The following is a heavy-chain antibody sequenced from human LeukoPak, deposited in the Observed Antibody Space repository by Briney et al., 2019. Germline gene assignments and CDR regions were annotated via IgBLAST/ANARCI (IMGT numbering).Heavy chain of an antibody. CDR1: GGSISCGHYY. Sequence: SQTLSLTCSVYGGSISCGHYYRSWIRQPPEKSLKRNGHVYYRGCTEYNPSLKSRVTISVDTSKNQFSLKLSSVAAADTAVYYWARETGRGDSFDYWGQGTLVTVSS. D-gene: IGHD3-10*01. CDR3: ARETGRGDSFDY. CDR2: VYYRGCT. J-gene: IGHJ4*02. V-gene: IGHV4-30-4*01.